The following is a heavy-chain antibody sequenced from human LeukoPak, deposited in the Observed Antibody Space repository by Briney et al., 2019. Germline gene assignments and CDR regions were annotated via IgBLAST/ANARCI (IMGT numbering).Heavy chain of an antibody. D-gene: IGHD3-9*01. CDR2: TYYSGST. CDR1: GGSISSYY. J-gene: IGHJ3*02. Sequence: PSETLSLTCTVSGGSISSYYWSWMRQPPGKGLEWIGYTYYSGSTNHNPSLKSRVTISVDTSKNQLSLKLSSLTAADTAVYYCARWDPSFDAFSDAFDIWGQGTMVSVSS. V-gene: IGHV4-59*01. CDR3: ARWDPSFDAFSDAFDI.